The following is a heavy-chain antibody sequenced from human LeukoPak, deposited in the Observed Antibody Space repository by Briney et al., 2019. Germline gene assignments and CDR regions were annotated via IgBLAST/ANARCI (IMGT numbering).Heavy chain of an antibody. CDR3: AREKSGSNAAFDY. J-gene: IGHJ4*02. CDR2: IKEDGSEK. Sequence: GGSLRLSCAASGFIFTDYWMYWVRQAPGRGLAWVANIKEDGSEKNYVDSVKGRFTISRDNAKNSVYLQMNSLRVEDTAVYYCAREKSGSNAAFDYWGQGTLVTVSS. CDR1: GFIFTDYW. V-gene: IGHV3-7*01. D-gene: IGHD1-26*01.